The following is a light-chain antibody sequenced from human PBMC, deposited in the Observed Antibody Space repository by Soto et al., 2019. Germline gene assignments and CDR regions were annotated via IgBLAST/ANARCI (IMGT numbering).Light chain of an antibody. CDR2: DVS. J-gene: IGLJ3*02. CDR1: SGDVGGYNF. CDR3: CSYGGSYTWV. V-gene: IGLV2-11*01. Sequence: QSVLTQPRSVSGSPGQSVTISCTGASGDVGGYNFVSWYQQHPGKAPTLMIFDVSQRPSGVPDRFSGSKSGNTASLTISGLQAEDGADYYCCSYGGSYTWVFGGGTKLTVL.